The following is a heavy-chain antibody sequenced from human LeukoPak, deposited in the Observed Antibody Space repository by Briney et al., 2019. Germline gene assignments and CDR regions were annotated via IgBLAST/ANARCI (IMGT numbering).Heavy chain of an antibody. CDR1: GFTFSSYS. D-gene: IGHD3-16*01. Sequence: PGGSLRLSCAASGFTFSSYSMNWVRQAPGKGLEWVSYISSSGSTIHYADSVKGRFTISRDNAKKSLYLQMNSLRAEDTAVYYCARARLTDYVWGRRTFDIWGQGTMVTISS. CDR3: ARARLTDYVWGRRTFDI. CDR2: ISSSGSTI. V-gene: IGHV3-48*04. J-gene: IGHJ3*02.